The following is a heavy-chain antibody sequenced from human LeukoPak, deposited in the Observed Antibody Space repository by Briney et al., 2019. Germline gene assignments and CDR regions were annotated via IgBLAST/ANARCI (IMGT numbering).Heavy chain of an antibody. Sequence: ASVKVSCKASGYTFTGYYMHWVRQAPGQGLEWMGWINPNSGGTNYAQKFQGRVTMTRDTSISTAYMELSRLRSDDTAVYYCAREHPIYYYYMDVWGKGTAVTVSS. CDR2: INPNSGGT. J-gene: IGHJ6*03. CDR3: AREHPIYYYYMDV. V-gene: IGHV1-2*02. CDR1: GYTFTGYY.